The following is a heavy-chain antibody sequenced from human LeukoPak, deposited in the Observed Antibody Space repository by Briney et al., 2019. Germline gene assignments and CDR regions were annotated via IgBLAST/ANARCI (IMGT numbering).Heavy chain of an antibody. CDR3: ARGNWFDP. V-gene: IGHV4-39*07. J-gene: IGHJ5*02. CDR2: IYYSGST. CDR1: GGSISSSSYY. Sequence: SETLSLTCTVSGGSISSSSYYWGWIRQPPGKGLEWIGSIYYSGSTYYNPSLKSRVTISVDTSKNQFSLKLSSVTAADTAVYYCARGNWFDPWGQGTLVTVSS.